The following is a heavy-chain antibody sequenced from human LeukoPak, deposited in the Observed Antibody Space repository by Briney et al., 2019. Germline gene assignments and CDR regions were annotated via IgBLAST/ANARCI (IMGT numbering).Heavy chain of an antibody. V-gene: IGHV4-34*01. CDR2: INHSGST. CDR3: AREPLGPYYFDY. Sequence: SETLSFTCAVYGGSFSGYYWSWIRQPPGKGLEWIGEINHSGSTNYNPALKSRVTISIDTSKNQFSLKLSSVTAADTAVYYCAREPLGPYYFDYWGQGTLVTVSS. D-gene: IGHD7-27*01. CDR1: GGSFSGYY. J-gene: IGHJ4*02.